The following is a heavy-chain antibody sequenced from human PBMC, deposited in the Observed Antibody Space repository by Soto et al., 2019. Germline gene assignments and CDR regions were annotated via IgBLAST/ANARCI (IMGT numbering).Heavy chain of an antibody. CDR2: INHSGST. V-gene: IGHV4-34*01. J-gene: IGHJ6*02. Sequence: SETLSLTCAVYGGSFSGYYWSWICQPPGKGLEWIGEINHSGSTNYNPSLKSRVIISVDTSKNQFSLKLSSVTAADTAVYYCAGVQGSGSYYNGYGMDVWGQGTTVTVSS. CDR3: AGVQGSGSYYNGYGMDV. D-gene: IGHD3-10*01. CDR1: GGSFSGYY.